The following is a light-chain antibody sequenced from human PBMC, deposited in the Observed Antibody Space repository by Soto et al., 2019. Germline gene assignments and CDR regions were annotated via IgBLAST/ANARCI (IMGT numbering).Light chain of an antibody. Sequence: DIPMTQSPSSLSASVGDRVTITCRASQTIDTYLNWYQQNPGKAPKLLIYAASPLQNGVPSRCSGSGSGTDLTLTISSLQPEEFATYCCQQSTGIPYSFGQGTKLEIK. CDR1: QTIDTY. V-gene: IGKV1-39*01. J-gene: IGKJ2*03. CDR3: QQSTGIPYS. CDR2: AAS.